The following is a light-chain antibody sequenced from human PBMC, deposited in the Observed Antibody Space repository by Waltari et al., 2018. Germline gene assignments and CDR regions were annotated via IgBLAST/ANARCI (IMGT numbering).Light chain of an antibody. CDR2: KAS. Sequence: DIQMTQSPSILSASVGDRVIITCRASQNINSWLAWYQQKPGMAPKLLISKASTLESGVPSRFSGSGSGTEFTLTISSLQPDDLATYYCQQYRTNPWAFGQGTKV. CDR1: QNINSW. CDR3: QQYRTNPWA. V-gene: IGKV1-5*03. J-gene: IGKJ1*01.